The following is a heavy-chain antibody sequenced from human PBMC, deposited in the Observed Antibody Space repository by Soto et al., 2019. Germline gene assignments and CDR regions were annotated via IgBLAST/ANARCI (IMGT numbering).Heavy chain of an antibody. J-gene: IGHJ3*01. V-gene: IGHV1-18*01. Sequence: GASVKVSCKASGYIFSSFYINWVRQAPGQGLEWMGWTSGYSGNSKYAQKFQGRVTMTTDTSTNTGYMEMRSLTSDDTAVYYCARDIFGHVDGFDLWGQGTMVTVSS. CDR3: ARDIFGHVDGFDL. CDR1: GYIFSSFY. CDR2: TSGYSGNS. D-gene: IGHD3-3*02.